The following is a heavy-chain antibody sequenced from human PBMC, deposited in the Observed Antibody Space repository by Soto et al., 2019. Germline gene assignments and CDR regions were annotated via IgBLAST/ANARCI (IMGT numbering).Heavy chain of an antibody. D-gene: IGHD6-19*01. CDR2: ISHEGNSK. CDR3: AKTITLSPSDDSRGRGALIDH. CDR1: GFTFSVFG. V-gene: IGHV3-30*18. Sequence: QVHLVESGGGVVQPGGSLRLSCAASGFTFSVFGMHWVRQAPGKGPEWVAVISHEGNSKHYADSVKGRFSISRDNARNTVSLVMDRLRPEDTGLYYCAKTITLSPSDDSRGRGALIDHWGQGTLVTVSS. J-gene: IGHJ4*02.